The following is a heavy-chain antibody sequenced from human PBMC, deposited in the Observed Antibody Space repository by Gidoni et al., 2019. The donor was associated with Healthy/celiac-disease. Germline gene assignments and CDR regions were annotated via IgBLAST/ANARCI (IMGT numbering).Heavy chain of an antibody. CDR1: GFTVSSNY. D-gene: IGHD2-15*01. CDR3: ARVPDDTEWWGWFDP. CDR2: IYSGGST. J-gene: IGHJ5*02. Sequence: EVQLVETGGGLIQPGGSLRLSCAASGFTVSSNYMSWVRQAPGKGLEWVSVIYSGGSTYYADSVKGRFTISRDNSKNTLYLQMNSLRAEDTAVYYCARVPDDTEWWGWFDPWGQGTLVTVSS. V-gene: IGHV3-53*02.